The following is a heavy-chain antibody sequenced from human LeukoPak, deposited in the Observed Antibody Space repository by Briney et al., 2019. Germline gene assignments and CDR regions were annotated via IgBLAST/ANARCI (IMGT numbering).Heavy chain of an antibody. CDR1: GGSISSYY. CDR2: IFYSGTT. CDR3: ARGGWNKFDY. D-gene: IGHD3-22*01. Sequence: SETLSLTCTVSGGSISSYYWSWIRQPPGKGLEWIGFIFYSGTTNYNPSLKSRVAISVDTSKNQFSLKLSSVTAADTAVYYCARGGWNKFDYWGQGTLVTVSS. J-gene: IGHJ4*02. V-gene: IGHV4-59*01.